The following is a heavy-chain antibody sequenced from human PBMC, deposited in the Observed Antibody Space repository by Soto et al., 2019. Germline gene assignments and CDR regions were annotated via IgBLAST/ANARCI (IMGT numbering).Heavy chain of an antibody. CDR1: GGSISSGGYY. CDR3: ARAAAYDILTGPHLYYFDY. CDR2: IYYSGST. Sequence: SETLSLTCTVSGGSISSGGYYWSWIRQHPGKGLEWIGYIYYSGSTYYNPSLKSRVTISVDTSKNQFSLKLSSVTAADTAVYYCARAAAYDILTGPHLYYFDYWGQGTLVTVSS. V-gene: IGHV4-31*03. J-gene: IGHJ4*02. D-gene: IGHD3-9*01.